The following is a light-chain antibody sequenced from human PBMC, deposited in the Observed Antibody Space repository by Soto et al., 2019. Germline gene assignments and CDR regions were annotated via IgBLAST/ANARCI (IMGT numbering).Light chain of an antibody. J-gene: IGKJ5*01. Sequence: DIVLTQSPGTLSLSPGEIATLSCRSSQSVSSNYLAWYQQKPGQAPRLLMYAASSRATGIPDRFSGSGSGTDFTLTISRLEAEDFAVYYCQQSSSSPITCGQGTRREIK. CDR1: QSVSSNY. CDR3: QQSSSSPIT. CDR2: AAS. V-gene: IGKV3-20*01.